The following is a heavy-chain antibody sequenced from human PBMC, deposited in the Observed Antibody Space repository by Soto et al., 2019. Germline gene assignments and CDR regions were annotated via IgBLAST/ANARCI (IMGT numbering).Heavy chain of an antibody. V-gene: IGHV4-59*01. J-gene: IGHJ2*01. CDR1: GGSISSYY. CDR3: ARDSSNWYEDWYFDL. CDR2: IYYSGST. Sequence: QVQLQESGPGLVKPSETLSLTCTVSGGSISSYYWSWIRQPPGKGLEWIGYIYYSGSTNHNPSLKSRVTISVDTSKNQFSLKLRSVTAADTAVYYCARDSSNWYEDWYFDLWGRGTLVTVSS. D-gene: IGHD6-13*01.